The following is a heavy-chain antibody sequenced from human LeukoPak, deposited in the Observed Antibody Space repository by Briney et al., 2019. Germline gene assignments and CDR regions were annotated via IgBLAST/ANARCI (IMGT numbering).Heavy chain of an antibody. CDR2: ISVSGNT. J-gene: IGHJ4*02. CDR3: AKDSHWILFDD. Sequence: GGSLRLSCAASGFTLSSYAMSWVRQGPGKGLEWVSAISVSGNTYHADSVKGRFTISRDSSKNTLYLQMNSLRAGDAAVYYCAKDSHWILFDDWGQGTLVTVSS. CDR1: GFTLSSYA. V-gene: IGHV3-23*01. D-gene: IGHD2-2*03.